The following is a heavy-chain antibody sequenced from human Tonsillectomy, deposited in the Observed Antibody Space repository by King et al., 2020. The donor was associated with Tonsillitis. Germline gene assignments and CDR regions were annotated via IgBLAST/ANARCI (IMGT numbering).Heavy chain of an antibody. J-gene: IGHJ4*02. V-gene: IGHV3-21*01. D-gene: IGHD5-18*01. CDR3: ARGYLDYFDY. CDR2: ISSSSSHI. Sequence: VQLVESGGGLVKPGGSLRLSCAASGFTFSSYAMNWLRQAPGKGLEWVSSISSSSSHIYYADSVKGRFTISRDNAKNSLYLQMNSLRAEDTAVYYCARGYLDYFDYWGQGTLVTVSS. CDR1: GFTFSSYA.